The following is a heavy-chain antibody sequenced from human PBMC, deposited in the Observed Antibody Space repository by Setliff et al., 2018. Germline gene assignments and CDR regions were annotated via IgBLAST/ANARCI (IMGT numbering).Heavy chain of an antibody. CDR3: ARVRVVQGYYEFDC. J-gene: IGHJ4*02. Sequence: SETLSLTCTVSGDSISSSTYHWGWIRQSPGKGLEWIGNIYYNGNTNKNPSLKSRVTISVDTSRDQFSLRLSSVTAADTAMYYCARVRVVQGYYEFDCWGQGTLVTVSS. D-gene: IGHD3-16*01. CDR1: GDSISSSTYH. CDR2: IYYNGNT. V-gene: IGHV4-39*07.